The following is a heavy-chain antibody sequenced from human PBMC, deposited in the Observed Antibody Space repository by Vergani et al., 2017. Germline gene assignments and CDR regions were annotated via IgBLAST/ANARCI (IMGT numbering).Heavy chain of an antibody. D-gene: IGHD5-18*01. CDR2: ISGSGGST. CDR3: AKERYSYGLLDYDY. CDR1: GFTFSSYA. V-gene: IGHV3-23*01. J-gene: IGHJ4*02. Sequence: EVQLLESGGGLVQPGGSLRLSCAASGFTFSSYAMSWVRQAPGKGLEWVSAISGSGGSTYYADSVKGRFTISRDNSKNTLYRQMNSLSAEDTAVYYCAKERYSYGLLDYDYWGQGTLVTVSS.